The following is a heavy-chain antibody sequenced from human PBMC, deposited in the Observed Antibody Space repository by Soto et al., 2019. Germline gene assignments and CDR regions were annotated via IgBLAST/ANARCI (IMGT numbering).Heavy chain of an antibody. V-gene: IGHV3-23*01. CDR3: AKDLTGELLPTCFDP. CDR1: GFTFSSYA. Sequence: EVQLLESGGGLVQPGGSLRLSCAASGFTFSSYAMSWVRQDPGKGLEWVSAISGSGSSTFYADSVKGRFTISRDNSNNTLYLQMNSLRADDTAVYYCAKDLTGELLPTCFDPWGQGTLVTVSS. CDR2: ISGSGSST. J-gene: IGHJ5*02. D-gene: IGHD1-26*01.